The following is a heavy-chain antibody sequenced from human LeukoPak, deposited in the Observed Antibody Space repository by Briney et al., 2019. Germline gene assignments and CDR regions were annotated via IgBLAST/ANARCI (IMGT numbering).Heavy chain of an antibody. Sequence: PGGSLRLSCAASGFTFSSYSMNWVRQAPGKGLEWVSSISSSSSYIYYADPVKGRFTISRDNAKNSLYLQMNSLRVEDTAVYYCARDQSDILTPYYFEYWGQGTLVTVSS. CDR1: GFTFSSYS. CDR3: ARDQSDILTPYYFEY. V-gene: IGHV3-21*01. CDR2: ISSSSSYI. D-gene: IGHD3-9*01. J-gene: IGHJ4*02.